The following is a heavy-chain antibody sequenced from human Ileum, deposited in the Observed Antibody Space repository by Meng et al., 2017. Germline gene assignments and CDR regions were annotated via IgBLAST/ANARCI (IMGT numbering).Heavy chain of an antibody. CDR3: ARDGYDGDGYDVHRGGFDY. CDR1: GGSSSNANW. V-gene: IGHV4-4*02. Sequence: QVGLAESGPGVERSSGPPALTCVVAGGSSSNANWWHWVRHPPGEGLEWIGERHQSWNTNYNPSLKSRVTISVDKSKTQFSLNLNSGTAADTAVYYCARDGYDGDGYDVHRGGFDYWGQGILVTVSS. D-gene: IGHD2-21*01. J-gene: IGHJ4*02. CDR2: RHQSWNT.